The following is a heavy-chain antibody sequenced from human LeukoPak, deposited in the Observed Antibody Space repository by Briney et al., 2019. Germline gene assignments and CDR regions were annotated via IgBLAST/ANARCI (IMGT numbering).Heavy chain of an antibody. CDR2: INTDGTVT. Sequence: GGSLRLSCAASGFTFSKYWMLWVRQAPGKGLESVSRINTDGTVTTYADSVKGRFTVSRDNAKNTLYLQMNSLRAEDTAVYYCASSARSGYYYEGYWGQGTLVTVSS. CDR3: ASSARSGYYYEGY. J-gene: IGHJ4*02. V-gene: IGHV3-74*01. CDR1: GFTFSKYW. D-gene: IGHD3-22*01.